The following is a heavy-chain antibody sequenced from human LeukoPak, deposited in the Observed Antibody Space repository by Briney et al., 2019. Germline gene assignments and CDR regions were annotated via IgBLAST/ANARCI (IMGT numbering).Heavy chain of an antibody. CDR2: IYSGGST. CDR1: GFTVSSNY. D-gene: IGHD4-17*01. Sequence: GGSLRLSCAASGFTVSSNYMSWVRQAPGKGLEWVSVIYSGGSTYYADSVKGRFTISRHNSKNTLYLQMNSLRAEDTAEYYCARDLDYGDYGAFDIWGQGTMVTVSS. J-gene: IGHJ3*02. V-gene: IGHV3-53*04. CDR3: ARDLDYGDYGAFDI.